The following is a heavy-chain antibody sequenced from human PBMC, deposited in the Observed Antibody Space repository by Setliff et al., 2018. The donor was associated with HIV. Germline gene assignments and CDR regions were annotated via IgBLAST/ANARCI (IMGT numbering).Heavy chain of an antibody. CDR3: HSGYDTEEQSYFDY. CDR1: RFTFDRYW. J-gene: IGHJ4*02. Sequence: LRLSCAASRFTFDRYWMHWVRQAPGKGLVWVSRVNSDGSTKTYADSVKDRFTISRDNAKNTLYLQMSSLRAEDTGVYYCHSGYDTEEQSYFDYWGQGALVTVSS. V-gene: IGHV3-74*01. D-gene: IGHD3-3*01. CDR2: VNSDGSTK.